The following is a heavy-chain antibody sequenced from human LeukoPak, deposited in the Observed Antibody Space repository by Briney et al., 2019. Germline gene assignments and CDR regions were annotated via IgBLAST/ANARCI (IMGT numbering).Heavy chain of an antibody. CDR1: GGTFSSYA. D-gene: IGHD2-2*01. Sequence: GASVKVSCEASGGTFSSYAISWVRQAPGQGLEWMGGIIPIFGTANYAQKSQGRVTITTDESTSTAYMELSSLRSEDTAVYYCARDSGEVVPAARYLGWFDPWGQGTLVTVSS. J-gene: IGHJ5*02. CDR2: IIPIFGTA. V-gene: IGHV1-69*05. CDR3: ARDSGEVVPAARYLGWFDP.